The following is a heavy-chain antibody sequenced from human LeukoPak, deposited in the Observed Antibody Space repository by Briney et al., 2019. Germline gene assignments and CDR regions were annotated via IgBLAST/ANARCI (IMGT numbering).Heavy chain of an antibody. D-gene: IGHD4-17*01. V-gene: IGHV3-30-3*01. CDR1: GFTFSSYA. CDR2: ISYDGSNK. CDR3: ARGPTTADNFDY. J-gene: IGHJ4*02. Sequence: GGSLRLSCAASGFTFSSYAMHWVRRAPGKGLEWVAVISYDGSNKYYADSVKGRFTISRDNSKNTLYLQMNSLRAEDTAVYYCARGPTTADNFDYWGQGTLVTVSS.